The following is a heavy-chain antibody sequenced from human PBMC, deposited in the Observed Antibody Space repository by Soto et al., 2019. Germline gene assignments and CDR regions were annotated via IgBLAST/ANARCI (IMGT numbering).Heavy chain of an antibody. CDR3: ARDWDIVILSVPIPNYNYGMDV. D-gene: IGHD2-15*01. V-gene: IGHV3-48*02. J-gene: IGHJ6*02. Sequence: GSLRLSCEGSGFTFSAYAMNWVRQAPGKGLEWVSYISSRSDTLYYADSVKGRFTISRDNAKNSVYLQVNNLRDEDTAVYYCARDWDIVILSVPIPNYNYGMDVWGQGTTVTVSS. CDR1: GFTFSAYA. CDR2: ISSRSDTL.